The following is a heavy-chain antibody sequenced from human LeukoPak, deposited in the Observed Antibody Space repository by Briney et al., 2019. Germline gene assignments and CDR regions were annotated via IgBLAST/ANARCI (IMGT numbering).Heavy chain of an antibody. D-gene: IGHD6-13*01. CDR2: ISGSGGST. J-gene: IGHJ4*02. CDR3: AKGSSWYYFDY. Sequence: GGSLRLSCAASGFTFSSYAISWVRKAPGKGLEWVSAISGSGGSTYYADSVKGRFTISRDNSKNTLYLQMNSLRAEDTAVYYCAKGSSWYYFDYWGQGNLVTVSS. V-gene: IGHV3-23*01. CDR1: GFTFSSYA.